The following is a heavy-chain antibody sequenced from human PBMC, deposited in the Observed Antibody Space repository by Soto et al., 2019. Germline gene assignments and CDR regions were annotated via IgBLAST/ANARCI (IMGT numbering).Heavy chain of an antibody. D-gene: IGHD3-9*01. CDR2: VYYSGST. J-gene: IGHJ5*02. V-gene: IGHV4-59*01. Sequence: PSETLSLTCTVSGGSISTYYWTWVRQPPWKGLEWIGYVYYSGSTNYNPSLKSRVGMSIDTSKNQFSLELKSVTAADTATYYCVRDYLLTGFDTWGQGTLVTVSS. CDR1: GGSISTYY. CDR3: VRDYLLTGFDT.